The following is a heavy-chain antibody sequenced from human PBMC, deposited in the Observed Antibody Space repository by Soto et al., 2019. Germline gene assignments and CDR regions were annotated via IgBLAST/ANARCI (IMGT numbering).Heavy chain of an antibody. V-gene: IGHV3-23*01. D-gene: IGHD2-2*01. CDR1: GFTFSSYA. Sequence: PGGSLRLSCAASGFTFSSYAMKWVRQAPGKGLEWVSLIGESGTPTYYADAVKGRFTISRDNSANTLFLEMYSLRAEDTAVYYCARYIPGVRYYGMDVWGQGTTVTVSS. J-gene: IGHJ6*02. CDR2: IGESGTPT. CDR3: ARYIPGVRYYGMDV.